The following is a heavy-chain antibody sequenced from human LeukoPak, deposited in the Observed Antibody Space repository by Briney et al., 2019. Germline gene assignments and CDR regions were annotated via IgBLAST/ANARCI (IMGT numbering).Heavy chain of an antibody. CDR3: ARDLTEGGSGTPLLYGMDV. Sequence: ASVKVSCKASGYTFTSYYMHWARQAPGQGLGWMGVINPSGGSTSYAQKFQGRVTMTRDTSTSTVYMELSSLRSEDTAVYYCARDLTEGGSGTPLLYGMDVWGQGTTVTVS. CDR1: GYTFTSYY. J-gene: IGHJ6*02. D-gene: IGHD3-10*01. V-gene: IGHV1-46*01. CDR2: INPSGGST.